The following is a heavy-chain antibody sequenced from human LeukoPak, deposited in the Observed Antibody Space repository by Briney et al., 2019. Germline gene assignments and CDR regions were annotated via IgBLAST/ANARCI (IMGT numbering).Heavy chain of an antibody. Sequence: PGGSLRLSCAASGFTFDDYAMHWVRQAPGKGLEWVSGISWNSGSIGYADSVKGRFTISRDNAKNSLYLQMNSLRAEDTAVYYCARARGYSYGPWGQGTLVTVSS. V-gene: IGHV3-9*01. J-gene: IGHJ4*02. CDR3: ARARGYSYGP. CDR1: GFTFDDYA. D-gene: IGHD5-18*01. CDR2: ISWNSGSI.